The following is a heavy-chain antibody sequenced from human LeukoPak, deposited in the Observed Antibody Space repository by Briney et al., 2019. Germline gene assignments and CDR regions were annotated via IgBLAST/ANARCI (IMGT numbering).Heavy chain of an antibody. CDR1: GFTFDTYG. CDR2: ISSNSANT. Sequence: GGSLRLSCAASGFTFDTYGMSWVRQAPGKGLEWVSSISSNSANTYYADSVKGRFTISRDNSKNTLYLQMNSLRAEDPAVYYCAKDGTGCGGDCYSDYWGQGTLVTVSS. D-gene: IGHD2-21*02. CDR3: AKDGTGCGGDCYSDY. J-gene: IGHJ4*02. V-gene: IGHV3-23*01.